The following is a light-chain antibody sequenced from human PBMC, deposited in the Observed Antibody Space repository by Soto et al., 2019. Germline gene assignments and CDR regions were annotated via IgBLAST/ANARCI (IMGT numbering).Light chain of an antibody. Sequence: EIVLTQSPGTLSLSPGERATLSCRASQSVTSGYLAWYQQQPNQAPRLLIYGASYRATDIPARFSGGGSGTDFTLTLSRLEPEDFAVDYSQHNSSSPPAITHGQGRRL. CDR1: QSVTSGY. CDR3: QHNSSSPPAIT. J-gene: IGKJ5*01. CDR2: GAS. V-gene: IGKV3-20*01.